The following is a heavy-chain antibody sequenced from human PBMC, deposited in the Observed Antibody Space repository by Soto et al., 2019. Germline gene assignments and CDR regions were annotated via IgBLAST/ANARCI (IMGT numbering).Heavy chain of an antibody. J-gene: IGHJ4*02. Sequence: GASVKVSCKASGGTFSSYAISWVRQAPGQGLEWMGGTIPIFGTANYAQKFQGRVTITADESTSTAYMELSSLRSEDTAVYYCARSIAARSSLDYSGQGTLVTVSS. D-gene: IGHD6-6*01. CDR2: TIPIFGTA. CDR1: GGTFSSYA. V-gene: IGHV1-69*13. CDR3: ARSIAARSSLDY.